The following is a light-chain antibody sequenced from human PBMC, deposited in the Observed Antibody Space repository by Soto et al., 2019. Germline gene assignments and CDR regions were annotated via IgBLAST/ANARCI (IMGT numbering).Light chain of an antibody. V-gene: IGLV2-14*01. J-gene: IGLJ7*01. CDR3: SSYTTTSTAV. CDR2: KVS. CDR1: SSDIGAYNY. Sequence: QSALTQPASVSGSPGQSITISCTRTSSDIGAYNYVSWYQQYPGKAPKLMIYKVSNRPSGVSNRFSGSKSGNTASLTISGLQAEDEADYYCSSYTTTSTAVFGGGTQLTVL.